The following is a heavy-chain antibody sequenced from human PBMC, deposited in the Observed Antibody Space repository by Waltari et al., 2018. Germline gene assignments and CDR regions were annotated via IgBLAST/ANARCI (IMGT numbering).Heavy chain of an antibody. CDR3: GDFTAFDY. D-gene: IGHD2-8*02. J-gene: IGHJ4*02. CDR2: IKSKIDGGTT. V-gene: IGHV3-15*01. CDR1: GFPFSTAW. Sequence: VQLVESGGGLVKPGESLRLSCAGSGFPFSTAWMHWARQAPGKGLEWVGRIKSKIDGGTTAYGSFVNGRFTISRDDSTNTAYLQMNSLKTDDTAIYYCGDFTAFDYWGQGSLVTVSS.